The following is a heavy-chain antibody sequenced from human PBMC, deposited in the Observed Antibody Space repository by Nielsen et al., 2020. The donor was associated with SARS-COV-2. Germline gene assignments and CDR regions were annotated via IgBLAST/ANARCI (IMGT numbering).Heavy chain of an antibody. Sequence: GGSLRLSCKGSPFSFTTYWINWVRQMPGKGLEWMGRIDPSDSYTNYSPSFEGHVTISADKSISTAYLQCSSLKASDTAMYYCARQYSMVRGITYYAMDVWGQGTTVTVSS. J-gene: IGHJ6*02. V-gene: IGHV5-10-1*01. CDR2: IDPSDSYT. CDR3: ARQYSMVRGITYYAMDV. D-gene: IGHD3-10*01. CDR1: PFSFTTYW.